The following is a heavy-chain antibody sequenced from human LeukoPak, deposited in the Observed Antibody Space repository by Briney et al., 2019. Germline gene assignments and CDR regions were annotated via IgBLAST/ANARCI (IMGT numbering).Heavy chain of an antibody. J-gene: IGHJ5*02. D-gene: IGHD3-10*01. Sequence: SETLSLTCTVSGGSISSSSYYWGWIRQPPGKGLEWIGSIYYSGSTYYNPSLKSRVTISVDTSKKQFSLKLSSVTAADTAVYYCARAGWFGAKFDPWGQGTLVTVSS. CDR2: IYYSGST. CDR3: ARAGWFGAKFDP. V-gene: IGHV4-39*07. CDR1: GGSISSSSYY.